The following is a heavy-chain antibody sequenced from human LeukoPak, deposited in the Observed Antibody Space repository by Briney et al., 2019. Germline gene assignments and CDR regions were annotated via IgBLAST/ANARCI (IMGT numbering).Heavy chain of an antibody. Sequence: GASVKVSCKASGYTFTRYDINWVRQATGQGLEWMGWMNPNSGNTGYAEKFQGRVTMTRNTSITTAYMELSGLRSEDTAVYYCARLGSDWPYNWFDPWGQGTLVTVSS. CDR1: GYTFTRYD. D-gene: IGHD3-9*01. V-gene: IGHV1-8*01. CDR2: MNPNSGNT. CDR3: ARLGSDWPYNWFDP. J-gene: IGHJ5*02.